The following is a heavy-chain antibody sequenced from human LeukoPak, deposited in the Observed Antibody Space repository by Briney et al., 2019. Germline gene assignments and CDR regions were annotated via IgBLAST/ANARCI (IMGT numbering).Heavy chain of an antibody. Sequence: GGSLRLSCAASGFTFSSYAMSWVRQAPGKGLEWVSVIGGSGGNTYYADSVKGRFTISRDNSKSTLYLQMNSLRAEDTAIYYCAKAFPAAGNDYWGQGTLVTVSS. CDR1: GFTFSSYA. D-gene: IGHD1-14*01. J-gene: IGHJ4*02. CDR2: IGGSGGNT. CDR3: AKAFPAAGNDY. V-gene: IGHV3-23*01.